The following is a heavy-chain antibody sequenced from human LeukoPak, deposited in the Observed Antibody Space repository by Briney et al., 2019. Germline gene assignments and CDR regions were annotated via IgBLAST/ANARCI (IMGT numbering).Heavy chain of an antibody. CDR2: IIPIFGTA. D-gene: IGHD2-2*01. CDR3: ARDSLVVVPAATHYYYYYMDV. J-gene: IGHJ6*03. CDR1: GGTFSSYA. V-gene: IGHV1-69*05. Sequence: SVKVSCKASGGTFSSYATSWVRQAPGQGLEWMGRIIPIFGTANYAQKFQGRVTITTDESTSTAYMELSSLRSEDTAVYYCARDSLVVVPAATHYYYYYMDVWGKGTTVTVSS.